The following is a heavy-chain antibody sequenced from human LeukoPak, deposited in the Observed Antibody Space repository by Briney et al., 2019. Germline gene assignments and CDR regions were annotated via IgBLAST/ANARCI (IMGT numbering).Heavy chain of an antibody. CDR1: GGSISTSTHY. V-gene: IGHV4-39*01. Sequence: SETLSLTCTVSGGSISTSTHYWGWIRPPPGMGLEWIGNVYYSGSTDYNPSLKSRVTISVDTSTNQFSLKLSSVTAADTAVYYCARLLLTGDGGRGWFDPWGQGTLVTVSS. CDR2: VYYSGST. CDR3: ARLLLTGDGGRGWFDP. D-gene: IGHD3-9*01. J-gene: IGHJ5*02.